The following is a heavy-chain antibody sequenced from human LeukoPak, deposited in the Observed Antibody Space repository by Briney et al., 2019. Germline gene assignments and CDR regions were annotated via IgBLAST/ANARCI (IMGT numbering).Heavy chain of an antibody. CDR1: GYTFTSYD. J-gene: IGHJ4*02. V-gene: IGHV1-8*03. CDR3: ARKIGGSSWYYFDY. CDR2: MNPNSGNT. Sequence: ASVKVSCKASGYTFTSYDINWVRQATGQGLEWMGWMNPNSGNTGYAQKFQGRVTITRNTSISTAYMELSSLRSDDTAVYYCARKIGGSSWYYFDYWGQGTLVTVSS. D-gene: IGHD6-13*01.